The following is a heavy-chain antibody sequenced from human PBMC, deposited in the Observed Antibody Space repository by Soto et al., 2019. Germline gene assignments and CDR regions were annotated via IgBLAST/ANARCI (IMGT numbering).Heavy chain of an antibody. CDR1: GFTFSDFY. Sequence: PGGSLRLSCAASGFTFSDFYMSWVRQAPGKGLEWISYISRSSSYTNYADSVKGRFTISRDNAKNSLYLQMNSLRAEDTAVYYCARESLLVDTAMAPFDYWGQGTLVTV. J-gene: IGHJ4*02. CDR2: ISRSSSYT. V-gene: IGHV3-11*05. D-gene: IGHD5-18*01. CDR3: ARESLLVDTAMAPFDY.